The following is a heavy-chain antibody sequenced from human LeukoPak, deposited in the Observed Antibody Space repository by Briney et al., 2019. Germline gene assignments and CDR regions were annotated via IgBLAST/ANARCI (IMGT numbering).Heavy chain of an antibody. Sequence: GGSLRLSCAASGFTFSSYEMNWVRQAPGKGLEWVSYISSSGSTIYYADSVKGRFTISRDNAKNSLYLQMNRLRAEDTAVYYCARDREWGQGFDYWGQGTMVTASS. J-gene: IGHJ4*02. CDR3: ARDREWGQGFDY. CDR1: GFTFSSYE. D-gene: IGHD3-3*01. CDR2: ISSSGSTI. V-gene: IGHV3-48*03.